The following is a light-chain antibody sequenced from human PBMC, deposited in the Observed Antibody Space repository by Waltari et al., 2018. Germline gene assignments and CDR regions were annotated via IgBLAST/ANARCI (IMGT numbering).Light chain of an antibody. CDR3: QQRTNWPRT. CDR1: QTISTY. V-gene: IGKV3-11*01. CDR2: DAS. Sequence: EIVLTQSPATLSLSPGEGATLSCRASQTISTYLAWYQQKAGQAPRLLIYDASKRATGIPARFSGSGSGTDFTLTISSLEPKDFALDYCQQRTNWPRTFGQGTKLEIK. J-gene: IGKJ2*02.